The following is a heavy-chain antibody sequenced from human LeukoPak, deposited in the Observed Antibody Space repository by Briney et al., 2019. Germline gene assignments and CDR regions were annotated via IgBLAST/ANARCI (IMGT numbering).Heavy chain of an antibody. Sequence: PGGSLRLSCAASGFTFNNYWMSWVRQAPGKGLEWVAHIKQDGSEKCYVDSVKGRFTISRDNAKDSLFLQVNSLRAEDTAVYYCARVRVGWDMDVWGKGTTVTVSS. CDR2: IKQDGSEK. D-gene: IGHD1-26*01. J-gene: IGHJ6*03. CDR1: GFTFNNYW. V-gene: IGHV3-7*01. CDR3: ARVRVGWDMDV.